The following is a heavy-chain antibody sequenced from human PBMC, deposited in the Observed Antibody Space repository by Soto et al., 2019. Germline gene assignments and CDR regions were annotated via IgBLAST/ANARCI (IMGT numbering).Heavy chain of an antibody. V-gene: IGHV1-8*01. CDR2: MNPNSGNT. J-gene: IGHJ3*02. D-gene: IGHD3-3*01. CDR1: GYTFTSYD. CDR3: ARDQTFGVVIMSPDAFDI. Sequence: GASVKVSCKASGYTFTSYDINWVRQATGQGLEWMGWMNPNSGNTGYAQKFQGRVTITRDTSASTAYMELSSLRSEDTAVYYCARDQTFGVVIMSPDAFDIWGQGTMVTVSS.